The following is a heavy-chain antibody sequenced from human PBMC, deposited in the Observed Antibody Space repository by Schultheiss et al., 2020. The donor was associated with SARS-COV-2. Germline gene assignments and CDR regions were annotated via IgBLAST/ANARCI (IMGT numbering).Heavy chain of an antibody. J-gene: IGHJ6*03. CDR2: IYYSGST. CDR1: GGSISSYY. D-gene: IGHD2-2*01. CDR3: ARVNEVISLLGYCSSTSCPLYYYYMDV. V-gene: IGHV4-59*01. Sequence: GSLRLSCTVSGGSISSYYWSWIRQPPGKGLEWIGYIYYSGSTNYNPSLKSRVTISVDTSKNQFSLKLSSVTAADTAVYYCARVNEVISLLGYCSSTSCPLYYYYMDVWGKGTTVTVSS.